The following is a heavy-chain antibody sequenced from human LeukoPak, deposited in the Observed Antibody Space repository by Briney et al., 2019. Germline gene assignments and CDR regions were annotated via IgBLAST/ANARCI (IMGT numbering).Heavy chain of an antibody. CDR1: GFTFSSYG. CDR3: ARDRYCGGDCYYWHFDL. CDR2: IAGSGDSS. V-gene: IGHV3-NL1*01. D-gene: IGHD2-21*02. Sequence: GGSLRLSCAASGFTFSSYGMHWVRQAPGKGLEWVSSIAGSGDSSFYGDSVKGRFIISRDNSKDTLYLQMNNLRVEDTAVYYCARDRYCGGDCYYWHFDLWGRGTLVTVSS. J-gene: IGHJ2*01.